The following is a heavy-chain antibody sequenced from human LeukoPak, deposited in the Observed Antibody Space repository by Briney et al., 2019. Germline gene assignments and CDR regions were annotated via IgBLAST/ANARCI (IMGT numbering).Heavy chain of an antibody. CDR3: ARTPYYYGSGSFDNWFDP. J-gene: IGHJ5*02. Sequence: ASVKVSCKASGGTFSSYAISWVRQAPGQGLEWMGGIIPIFGTANYAQKFQGRVTITADESTSTAYMELSSLRSEDTAVYYCARTPYYYGSGSFDNWFDPWGQGTLVTVSS. CDR1: GGTFSSYA. V-gene: IGHV1-69*13. D-gene: IGHD3-10*01. CDR2: IIPIFGTA.